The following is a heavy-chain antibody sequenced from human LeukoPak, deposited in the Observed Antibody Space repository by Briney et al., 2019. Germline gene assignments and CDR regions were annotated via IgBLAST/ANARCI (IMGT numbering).Heavy chain of an antibody. CDR1: GGSISSNTYY. Sequence: PSETLSLTCTVSGGSISSNTYYWGWIRQPPGKGLEWTGSIYYSGSTYYNLSLKSRVTISVDTSKNQFSLKLSSVTAADTAVYYCARLGSSWIPYYYYYMDVWGKGTTVTISS. J-gene: IGHJ6*03. V-gene: IGHV4-39*07. CDR2: IYYSGST. CDR3: ARLGSSWIPYYYYYMDV. D-gene: IGHD6-13*01.